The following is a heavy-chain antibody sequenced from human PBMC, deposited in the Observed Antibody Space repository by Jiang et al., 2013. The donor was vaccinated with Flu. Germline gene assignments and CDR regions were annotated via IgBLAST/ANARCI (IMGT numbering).Heavy chain of an antibody. J-gene: IGHJ4*02. CDR1: GYTFTSYD. D-gene: IGHD6-13*01. CDR3: ARGPARFGPGIAAAGDYSDY. CDR2: MNPNSGNT. Sequence: KVSCKASGYTFTSYDINWVRQATGQGLEWMGWMNPNSGNTGYAQKFQGRVTMTRNTSISTAYMELSSLRSEDTAVYYCARGPARFGPGIAAAGDYSDYWGQGTLVTVSS. V-gene: IGHV1-8*01.